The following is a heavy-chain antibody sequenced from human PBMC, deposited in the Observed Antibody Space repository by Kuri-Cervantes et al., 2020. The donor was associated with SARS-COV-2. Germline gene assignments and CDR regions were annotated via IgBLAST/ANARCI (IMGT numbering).Heavy chain of an antibody. CDR3: TREAYDYNMGFDS. CDR2: ISYDGNNK. D-gene: IGHD4-11*01. J-gene: IGHJ4*02. Sequence: GGSLRLSCAASGFTFSSYAMHWVRQAPGKGLEWVTVISYDGNNKYYADSVKGRFTISRDNSRNIVYLQMNSLRPEDTALYYCTREAYDYNMGFDSWGQGTLVTVSS. CDR1: GFTFSSYA. V-gene: IGHV3-30-3*01.